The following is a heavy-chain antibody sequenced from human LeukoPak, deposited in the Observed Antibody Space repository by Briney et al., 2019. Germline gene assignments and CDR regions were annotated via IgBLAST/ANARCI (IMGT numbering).Heavy chain of an antibody. Sequence: GESLTLSCKGSGYSFTSYWIGWVRQMPGKGLEWRVIIYPGDSDTRYSPSFQGQVTISAAKSISTAYLQWSSLKASDTAMYYCARHYRAGTVNWFDRGGQGTLVTVSS. D-gene: IGHD6-19*01. CDR2: IYPGDSDT. CDR1: GYSFTSYW. V-gene: IGHV5-51*01. CDR3: ARHYRAGTVNWFDR. J-gene: IGHJ5*02.